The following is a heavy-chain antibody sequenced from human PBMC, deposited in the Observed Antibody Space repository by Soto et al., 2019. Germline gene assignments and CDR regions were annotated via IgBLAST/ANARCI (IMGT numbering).Heavy chain of an antibody. CDR3: VRLIGNSWLDS. V-gene: IGHV4-30-4*08. Sequence: PSETLSLTCTVSGGSISNGYYYWSWVRQNPGKGLEWIGHIYHSGRTYYNPSLKSRVSISIDTSNNQFSLHLSSVTPDDTAVYYCVRLIGNSWLDSWGQGTPVPVSS. J-gene: IGHJ5*01. CDR2: IYHSGRT. CDR1: GGSISNGYYY. D-gene: IGHD2-8*01.